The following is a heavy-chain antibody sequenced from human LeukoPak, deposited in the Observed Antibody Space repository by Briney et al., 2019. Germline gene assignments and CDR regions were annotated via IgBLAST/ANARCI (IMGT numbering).Heavy chain of an antibody. V-gene: IGHV1-46*01. D-gene: IGHD3-16*02. CDR3: ARDNSVGDIAWWFDP. J-gene: IGHJ5*02. CDR2: INPTGTAT. CDR1: GYTFTGYY. Sequence: ASVKVSCKASGYTFTGYYMHWVRLAPRQGLEWVGLINPTGTATLYAQKFQGRVTMTRDMSTTTDYMELSSLRSEDTAVYYCARDNSVGDIAWWFDPWGQGTLVTVSS.